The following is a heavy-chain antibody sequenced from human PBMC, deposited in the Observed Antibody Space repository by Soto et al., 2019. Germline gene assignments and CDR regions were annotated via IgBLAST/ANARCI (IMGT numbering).Heavy chain of an antibody. CDR2: IYYSGST. D-gene: IGHD3-3*01. Sequence: SETLSLTCSVSGVSISSYYWSWIRQPPVKGLEWIGYIYYSGSTNYNPSLKSRVTISVDTSKNQFSLKLSSVTAAETAVYYCARDIKNFWSGYPDAFDIWGQGTMVTVSS. J-gene: IGHJ3*02. V-gene: IGHV4-59*12. CDR1: GVSISSYY. CDR3: ARDIKNFWSGYPDAFDI.